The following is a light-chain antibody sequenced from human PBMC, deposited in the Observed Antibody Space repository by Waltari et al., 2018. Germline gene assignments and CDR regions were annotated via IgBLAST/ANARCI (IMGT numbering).Light chain of an antibody. V-gene: IGKV1-33*01. CDR1: QDISKY. CDR3: QHYHSLPYT. Sequence: DIQMTQSPSSLSAAVGDRVTITCRASQDISKYLSWFQQKAGKAPPLLIHDVSNLEAWVPSMFRGTGSGTDFSFTITSLQPEDIATYYCQHYHSLPYTFGRGTKLQIK. J-gene: IGKJ2*01. CDR2: DVS.